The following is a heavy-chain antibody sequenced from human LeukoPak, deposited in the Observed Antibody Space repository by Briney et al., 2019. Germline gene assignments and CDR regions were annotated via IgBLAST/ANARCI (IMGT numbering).Heavy chain of an antibody. Sequence: PSETLSLTCSVSGGSLSYYYWSWLRQPPGKGLEGIGYSHDSGESNYNPSLQSRVIISRDTSKNQFSLNLMSVTAADTAVYYCAASSHSGSYRAYWGQGTPVTVSS. D-gene: IGHD3-10*01. CDR2: SHDSGES. V-gene: IGHV4-59*08. CDR3: AASSHSGSYRAY. CDR1: GGSLSYYY. J-gene: IGHJ4*02.